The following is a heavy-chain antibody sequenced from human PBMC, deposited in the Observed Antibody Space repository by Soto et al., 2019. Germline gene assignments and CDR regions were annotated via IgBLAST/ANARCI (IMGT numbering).Heavy chain of an antibody. CDR3: ARSRYYYDSSGYSYYFDY. CDR1: GFSLSTSGMC. V-gene: IGHV2-70*01. CDR2: IDWDDDK. Sequence: SGPTREPTQTLTLTCTFSGFSLSTSGMCVSWIRQPPGKALEWLALIDWDDDKYYSTSLKTRLTISKDTSKNQVVLTMTNMDPVDTATYYCARSRYYYDSSGYSYYFDYWGQGTLVTVS. J-gene: IGHJ4*02. D-gene: IGHD3-22*01.